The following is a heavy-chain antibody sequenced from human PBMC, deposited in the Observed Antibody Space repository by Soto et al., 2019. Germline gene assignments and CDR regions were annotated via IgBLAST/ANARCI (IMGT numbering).Heavy chain of an antibody. CDR2: INPNSGGT. V-gene: IGHV1-2*04. D-gene: IGHD3-22*01. J-gene: IGHJ4*02. CDR1: GYTFTGYY. Sequence: ASVKVSCKASGYTFTGYYMHWVRQAPGQGLEWMGWINPNSGGTNYAQKFQGWVTMTRDTSISTAYMELSRLRSDDTAVYYCARASPYYYDSSGYSRYFDYWGQGTLVTVSS. CDR3: ARASPYYYDSSGYSRYFDY.